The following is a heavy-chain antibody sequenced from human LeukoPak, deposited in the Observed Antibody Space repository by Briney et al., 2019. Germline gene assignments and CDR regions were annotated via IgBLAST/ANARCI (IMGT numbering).Heavy chain of an antibody. CDR2: IYTSGST. CDR3: ASTTYYYDSSGYCFLDY. V-gene: IGHV4-4*07. D-gene: IGHD3-22*01. J-gene: IGHJ4*02. Sequence: SETLSLICTVSGDSIRSYYWSWIRQPAGKGLEWIGRIYTSGSTNYNPSLQNRVTMSVDTSKNQFSLKLSSVTAADTAVYYCASTTYYYDSSGYCFLDYWGQGTLVTVSS. CDR1: GDSIRSYY.